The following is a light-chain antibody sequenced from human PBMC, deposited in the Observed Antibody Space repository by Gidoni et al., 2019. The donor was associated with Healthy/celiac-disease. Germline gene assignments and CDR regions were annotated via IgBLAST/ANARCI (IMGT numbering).Light chain of an antibody. J-gene: IGKJ2*01. CDR3: QQYGSSPYT. CDR1: QGVSSSY. V-gene: IGKV3-20*01. CDR2: GAS. Sequence: DIVLTQSPGTLSLSPGERATLSCRASQGVSSSYLGWYQQKPGQAPRLLIYGASSRATGVPDRFSGSGSGTDFTLTISRLEPEDFAVYYCQQYGSSPYTFGQGTKLEIK.